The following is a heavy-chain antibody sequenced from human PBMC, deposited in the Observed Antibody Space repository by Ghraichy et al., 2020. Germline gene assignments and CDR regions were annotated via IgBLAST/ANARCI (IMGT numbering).Heavy chain of an antibody. CDR1: GFTFSDFG. Sequence: GGSLRLSCVASGFTFSDFGMRWVRQAPGKGLEWVANVNEDGSEKNYVDSVKGRFTISRDNAKNSLFLQMNTLRAEDTSVYYWAREGSSWQAPFDYWGQGTLLTVSS. V-gene: IGHV3-7*04. D-gene: IGHD6-13*01. CDR2: VNEDGSEK. CDR3: AREGSSWQAPFDY. J-gene: IGHJ4*01.